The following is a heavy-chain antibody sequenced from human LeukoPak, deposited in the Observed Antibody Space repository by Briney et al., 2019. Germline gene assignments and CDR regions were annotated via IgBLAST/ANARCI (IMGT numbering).Heavy chain of an antibody. CDR2: ITPYNGNT. CDR1: GYTFTGYG. V-gene: IGHV1-18*01. D-gene: IGHD7-27*01. Sequence: ASVKVSCKSSGYTFTGYGITWVRQAPGQGLEWMGWITPYNGNTNYAQKLQGRVTMTTDTSTSTAYMELRSLRSEDTAVYYCARVCHWDADNTRGDPVDYWGQGTLVTVSS. J-gene: IGHJ4*02. CDR3: ARVCHWDADNTRGDPVDY.